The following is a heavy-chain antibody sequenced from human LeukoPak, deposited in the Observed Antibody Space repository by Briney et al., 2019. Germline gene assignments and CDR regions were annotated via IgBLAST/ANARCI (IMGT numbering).Heavy chain of an antibody. J-gene: IGHJ6*03. CDR1: GYTFTSYG. Sequence: GASVKVSCKASGYTFTSYGINWVRQAPGQGLEWMGWISSYNGKTNYAQKFQGRVTMTTDTSTSTVYMELSSLRSEDTAVYYCARDKVAAGTTYYYYYMDVWGKGTTVTVSS. V-gene: IGHV1-18*01. CDR3: ARDKVAAGTTYYYYYMDV. D-gene: IGHD6-13*01. CDR2: ISSYNGKT.